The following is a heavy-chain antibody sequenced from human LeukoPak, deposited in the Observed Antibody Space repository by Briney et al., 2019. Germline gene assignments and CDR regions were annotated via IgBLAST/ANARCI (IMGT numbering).Heavy chain of an antibody. CDR3: ARGEDEHIVVVTAISVSFDI. D-gene: IGHD2-21*02. CDR1: GFTFSSYS. Sequence: GGSLRLSCAASGFTFSSYSMNWVRQAPGKGLEWVSSISSSSSYIYCADSVKGRFTISRDNAKNSLYLQMNSLRAEDTAVYYCARGEDEHIVVVTAISVSFDIWGQGTMVTVSS. CDR2: ISSSSSYI. J-gene: IGHJ3*02. V-gene: IGHV3-21*01.